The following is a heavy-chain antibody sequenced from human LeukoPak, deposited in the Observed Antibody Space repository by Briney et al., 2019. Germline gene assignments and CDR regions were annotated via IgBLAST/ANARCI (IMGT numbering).Heavy chain of an antibody. CDR2: IKSDGSST. D-gene: IGHD3-16*01. CDR1: GFTFSSYW. CDR3: ARVGAATYAFDI. Sequence: PGGSLRLSCAASGFTFSSYWMHWVRQAPGKGLVRVSRIKSDGSSTSYADSVKGRFTISRDNAKNTLYLQMNSLRAEDTAVHYCARVGAATYAFDIWGQGTMVTVSS. J-gene: IGHJ3*02. V-gene: IGHV3-74*01.